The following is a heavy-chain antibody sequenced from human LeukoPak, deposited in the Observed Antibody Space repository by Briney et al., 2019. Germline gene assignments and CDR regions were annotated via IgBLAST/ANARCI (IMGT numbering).Heavy chain of an antibody. V-gene: IGHV1-69*05. CDR2: IIPIFGTA. CDR1: GGTFSSYA. D-gene: IGHD5-18*01. Sequence: SVKVSCKASGGTFSSYAISWVRQAPGQGLEWMGRIIPIFGTANYAQKFQGRVTIATDESTSTAYMELSSLRSEDTAVYYCARDRGGATWILLDYWGQGTLVTVSS. CDR3: ARDRGGATWILLDY. J-gene: IGHJ4*02.